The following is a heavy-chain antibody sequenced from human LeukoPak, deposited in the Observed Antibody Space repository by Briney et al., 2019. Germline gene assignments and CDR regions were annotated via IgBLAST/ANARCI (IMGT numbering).Heavy chain of an antibody. J-gene: IGHJ1*01. CDR2: IHSDDT. V-gene: IGHV3-53*01. Sequence: GGSLRLSCAASGFTVSSNYMSWVRQAPGKGLEWVSLIHSDDTYYADSVNGRFTISRDNSKNTLYLQMNSLRAEDTAVYYCARDGSSRSLQYWGQGTLVTVSS. CDR3: ARDGSSRSLQY. CDR1: GFTVSSNY.